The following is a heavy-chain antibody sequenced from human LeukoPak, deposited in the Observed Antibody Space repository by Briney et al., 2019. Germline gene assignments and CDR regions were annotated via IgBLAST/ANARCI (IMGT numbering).Heavy chain of an antibody. D-gene: IGHD2-15*01. CDR1: GFTFSSYW. V-gene: IGHV3-7*01. CDR3: AREDCSGGSCYINYYYYMDV. J-gene: IGHJ6*03. CDR2: IKQDGSEK. Sequence: GGSLRLSCAASGFTFSSYWMSWVRQAPGKGQEWVANIKQDGSEKYYVDSVKGRFTISRDNAKNSLYLQMNSLRAEDTAVYYCAREDCSGGSCYINYYYYMDVWGKGTTVTVSS.